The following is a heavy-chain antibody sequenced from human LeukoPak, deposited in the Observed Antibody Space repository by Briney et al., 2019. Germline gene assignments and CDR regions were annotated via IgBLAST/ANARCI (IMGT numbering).Heavy chain of an antibody. D-gene: IGHD3-3*01. CDR2: IFPGDSDT. V-gene: IGHV5-51*01. Sequence: GEPLKISSRGSGDSSTSNWIGWVGQLPGKGLKGLGIIFPGDSDTRYSPSFQGQVTISADKSISTAYLQWSSLKASDTTMYYCARHEKHYDFWSGYYNGYYYYGMDVWGQGTTVTVSS. CDR3: ARHEKHYDFWSGYYNGYYYYGMDV. J-gene: IGHJ6*02. CDR1: GDSSTSNW.